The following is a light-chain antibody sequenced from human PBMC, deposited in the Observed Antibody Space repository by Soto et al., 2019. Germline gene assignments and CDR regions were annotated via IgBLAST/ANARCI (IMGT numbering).Light chain of an antibody. Sequence: QSVLTQPPSVSGAPGQRVTISCTGSNSNIGAGYDLHWYQQFPGAAPKLLIFAYTNRPSGVPDRFSGSKSGTSASLAITGLQADAEADYYCQSFDSSLTAWVFGGGTKVTVL. CDR3: QSFDSSLTAWV. CDR2: AYT. J-gene: IGLJ3*02. CDR1: NSNIGAGYD. V-gene: IGLV1-40*01.